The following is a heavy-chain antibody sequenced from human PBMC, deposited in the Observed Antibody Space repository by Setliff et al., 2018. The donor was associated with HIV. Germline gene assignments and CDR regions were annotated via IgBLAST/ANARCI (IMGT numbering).Heavy chain of an antibody. CDR2: INYSGTT. J-gene: IGHJ5*02. V-gene: IGHV4-34*01. Sequence: SETLSLTCAIYGGSFSGNYWSWIRQPPGKGLEWIGEINYSGTTNHNPFLKSRVTISVDTSKKQFSLKLNSVTAADTAVYYCARHAVPHYYDSSGPSWGPGTLVTVSS. CDR3: ARHAVPHYYDSSGPS. CDR1: GGSFSGNY. D-gene: IGHD3-22*01.